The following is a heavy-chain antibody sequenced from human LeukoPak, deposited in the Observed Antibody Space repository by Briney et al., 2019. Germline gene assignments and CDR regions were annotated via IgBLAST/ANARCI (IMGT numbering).Heavy chain of an antibody. CDR2: IKHNEGEK. J-gene: IGHJ4*02. D-gene: IGHD3-22*01. Sequence: GGSLRLSCVASVFTLTDDFMSWVRQAQRKGLEWVASIKHNEGEKYYVDSVKGRFTISRDNAKNSLYLEMSSLRVEDTAVYYCARDRGWRTSGYYLYHFDYWGQGTLVTFAS. V-gene: IGHV3-7*01. CDR3: ARDRGWRTSGYYLYHFDY. CDR1: VFTLTDDF.